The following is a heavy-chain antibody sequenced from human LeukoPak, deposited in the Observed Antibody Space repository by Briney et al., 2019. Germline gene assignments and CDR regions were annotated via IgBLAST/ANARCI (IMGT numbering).Heavy chain of an antibody. J-gene: IGHJ4*02. CDR3: ARVGSSGWYFGGFEY. CDR2: INHSGST. CDR1: GGSFSGYY. V-gene: IGHV4-34*01. Sequence: PSETLSLTCAVYGGSFSGYYWSWIRQPPGKGLEWIWEINHSGSTNYNPSLKSRVTISVDTSKNQFSLKLSSVTAADTAVYYCARVGSSGWYFGGFEYWGQGTLVTVSS. D-gene: IGHD6-19*01.